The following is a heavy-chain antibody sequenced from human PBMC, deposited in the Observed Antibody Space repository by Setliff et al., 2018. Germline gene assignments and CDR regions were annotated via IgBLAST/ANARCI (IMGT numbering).Heavy chain of an antibody. V-gene: IGHV5-51*01. CDR1: GYSFTSYW. CDR2: IYPGDSDT. Sequence: LGESLKISCRGSGYSFTSYWIGWVRQMPGKGLEWMGIIYPGDSDTRYSPSLQGQVTISADKSISTAYLQWSSLKASDTAMYYCARRRYYDSSGYYYFDYWGQGTLVTVSS. CDR3: ARRRYYDSSGYYYFDY. D-gene: IGHD3-22*01. J-gene: IGHJ4*02.